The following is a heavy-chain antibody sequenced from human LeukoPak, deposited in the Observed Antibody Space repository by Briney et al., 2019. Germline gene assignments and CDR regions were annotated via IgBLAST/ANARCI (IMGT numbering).Heavy chain of an antibody. CDR2: IWYDGSNE. CDR1: GFTFSSYG. CDR3: AKDPSAEDYGDDNWFDP. D-gene: IGHD4-17*01. J-gene: IGHJ5*02. V-gene: IGHV3-33*06. Sequence: PGRSLRLSCAASGFTFSSYGMHWVRQAPGKGQEWVAVIWYDGSNEYYADSVKGRFTISRDNSKNTLYLQMNSLRAEDTAVYYCAKDPSAEDYGDDNWFDPWGQGTLVTVSS.